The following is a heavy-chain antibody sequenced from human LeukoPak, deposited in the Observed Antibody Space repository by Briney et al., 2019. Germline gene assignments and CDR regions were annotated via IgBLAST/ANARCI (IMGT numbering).Heavy chain of an antibody. V-gene: IGHV4-59*01. CDR1: GGSISSYY. J-gene: IGHJ2*01. Sequence: SETLSLTRTVSGGSISSYYWSWIRQPPGKGLEWIGCIYYSGSTNYNPSLKSRVTISVDTSKNQFSLKLSSVTAADTAVYYCASWVGPPSWYFDLWGRGTLVTVSS. CDR2: IYYSGST. CDR3: ASWVGPPSWYFDL. D-gene: IGHD2-15*01.